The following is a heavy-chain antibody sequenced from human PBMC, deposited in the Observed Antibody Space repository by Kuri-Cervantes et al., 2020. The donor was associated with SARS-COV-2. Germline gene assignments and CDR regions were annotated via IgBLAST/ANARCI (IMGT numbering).Heavy chain of an antibody. D-gene: IGHD2-2*01. CDR1: GYTLTELS. Sequence: ASVKVSCKVSGYTLTELSMHWVRQAHGKGLEWMGGFDPEDGETIYAQKFQGRVTMTEDTSTDTAYMELSSLRSEDTAVYYCAKESPSYCSSTSPSYCYYGMDVWGQGTTVTVSS. V-gene: IGHV1-24*01. CDR3: AKESPSYCSSTSPSYCYYGMDV. J-gene: IGHJ6*02. CDR2: FDPEDGET.